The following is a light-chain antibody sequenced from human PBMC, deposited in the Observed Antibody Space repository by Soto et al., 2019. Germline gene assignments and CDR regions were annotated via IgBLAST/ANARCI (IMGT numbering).Light chain of an antibody. J-gene: IGKJ1*01. CDR1: QSVSSNF. V-gene: IGKV3-20*01. CDR3: QYHGGSPGT. Sequence: PGERATLSCRASQSVSSNFLAWYQQKPGQAPRLVIYGASSKVTGIPDRFSGSGSGTDFTLTISRLESEDFAVYYCQYHGGSPGTFGHGTKVDIK. CDR2: GAS.